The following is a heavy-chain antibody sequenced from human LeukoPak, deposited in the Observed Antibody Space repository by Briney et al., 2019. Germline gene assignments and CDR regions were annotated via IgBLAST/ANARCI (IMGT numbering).Heavy chain of an antibody. CDR3: ATERITMVRGVSLDYYYGMDV. J-gene: IGHJ6*02. Sequence: ASVKVSCKVSGYTLTELSMHWVRQAPGKGLEWMGGFDPEDGETIYAQKFQGRVTMTEDTSKDTAYMELSSLRSEDTAVYYCATERITMVRGVSLDYYYGMDVWGQGTTVTVSS. CDR2: FDPEDGET. D-gene: IGHD3-10*01. CDR1: GYTLTELS. V-gene: IGHV1-24*01.